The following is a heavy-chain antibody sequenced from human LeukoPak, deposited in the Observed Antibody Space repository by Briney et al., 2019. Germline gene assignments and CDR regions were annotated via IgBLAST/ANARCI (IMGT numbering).Heavy chain of an antibody. CDR2: ISYDGGNE. D-gene: IGHD2/OR15-2a*01. CDR1: GFTFSNYA. CDR3: ARDNNCDY. J-gene: IGHJ4*02. Sequence: PGRSLRLSCAASGFTFSNYAMHWFRQAPGKGLEWVAVISYDGGNEYYADSVKGRFTISRDNSKNTLYLQMNSLRAEDTAVYYCARDNNCDYWGQGTLVTVSS. V-gene: IGHV3-30*04.